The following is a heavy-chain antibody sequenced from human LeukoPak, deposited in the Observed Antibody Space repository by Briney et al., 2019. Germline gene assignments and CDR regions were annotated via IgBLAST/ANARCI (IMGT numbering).Heavy chain of an antibody. D-gene: IGHD2-2*02. Sequence: KPGGSLRLSCAASGFTFISYSMNWVRQAPGKGLEWVSSISSSSSYIYYADSVKGRFTISRDNAKNSLYLQMNSLRAEDTAVYYCARSSPHCSSTSCYNDAFDIWGQGTMVTVSS. J-gene: IGHJ3*02. V-gene: IGHV3-21*01. CDR3: ARSSPHCSSTSCYNDAFDI. CDR2: ISSSSSYI. CDR1: GFTFISYS.